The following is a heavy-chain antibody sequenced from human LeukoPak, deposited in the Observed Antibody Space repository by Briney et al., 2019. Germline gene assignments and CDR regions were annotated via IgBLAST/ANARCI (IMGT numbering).Heavy chain of an antibody. CDR3: ARDYSYPLSTRTTFDL. CDR1: GYTFTGYY. V-gene: IGHV1-2*02. Sequence: ASVKVSCKASGYTFTGYYMHWVRQAPGHGLEWMGWINPNSGGTNYAQKFQGRVTMTRDTSITTAYMELTSDDTAVYYCARDYSYPLSTRTTFDLWGQGTMVTVSS. D-gene: IGHD2/OR15-2a*01. J-gene: IGHJ3*01. CDR2: INPNSGGT.